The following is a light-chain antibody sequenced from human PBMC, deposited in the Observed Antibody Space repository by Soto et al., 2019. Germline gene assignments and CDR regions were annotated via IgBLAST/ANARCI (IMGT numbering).Light chain of an antibody. V-gene: IGLV1-40*01. Sequence: QPVLTQPPSVSGAPGQRVTISCTGSSSNIGAGYDVHWYQQVPGTAPKLLIYGNINRPSGVPDRFSGSKSGTSASLAITGLQADDEADYHCQSYDSSLTVVFGGGTKLTVL. CDR3: QSYDSSLTVV. J-gene: IGLJ2*01. CDR2: GNI. CDR1: SSNIGAGYD.